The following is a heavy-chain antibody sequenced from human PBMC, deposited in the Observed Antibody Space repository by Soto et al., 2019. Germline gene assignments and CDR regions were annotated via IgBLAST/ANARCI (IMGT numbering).Heavy chain of an antibody. CDR2: IYYSGST. D-gene: IGHD2-21*01. Sequence: SETLSLTCTVSGGSISSGGYYWSWIRQHPGKGLEWIGYIYYSGSTYYNPSLKSRVTISLDTSKNQFSLKLSSVTAADTAVYYCARGFEVALPDYWGQGTLVTVSS. CDR1: GGSISSGGYY. J-gene: IGHJ4*02. CDR3: ARGFEVALPDY. V-gene: IGHV4-31*03.